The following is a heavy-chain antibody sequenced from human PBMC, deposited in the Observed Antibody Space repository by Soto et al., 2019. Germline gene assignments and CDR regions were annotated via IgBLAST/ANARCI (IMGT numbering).Heavy chain of an antibody. CDR1: GFNFRKFA. Sequence: ELQLVESGGGLVQPGGSLRLSCAASGFNFRKFAMSWVRQAPGKGLEWVSGMSERSGPPLYADSVKGRFTISRDNSKSTLYLEMNNLRPEDTAVYYCATDQDNTDYYWIFDLWGRGTPVTVSS. V-gene: IGHV3-23*04. D-gene: IGHD4-17*01. J-gene: IGHJ2*01. CDR3: ATDQDNTDYYWIFDL. CDR2: MSERSGPP.